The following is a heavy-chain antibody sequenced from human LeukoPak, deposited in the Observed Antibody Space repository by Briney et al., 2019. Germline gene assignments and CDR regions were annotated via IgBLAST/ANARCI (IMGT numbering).Heavy chain of an antibody. CDR2: IWYDGSNK. Sequence: GGSLRLSCAASGFTFSSYGMHWVRQAPGKGLEWVAVIWYDGSNKYYADSVKGRFTISRDNSKNTLYLQMNSLRAEDTAVYYCAKPLGRGSGYYYEYWGQGTLVTVSS. V-gene: IGHV3-30*02. CDR3: AKPLGRGSGYYYEY. D-gene: IGHD3-22*01. J-gene: IGHJ4*02. CDR1: GFTFSSYG.